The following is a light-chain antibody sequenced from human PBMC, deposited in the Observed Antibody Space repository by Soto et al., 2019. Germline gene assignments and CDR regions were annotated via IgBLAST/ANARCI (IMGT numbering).Light chain of an antibody. V-gene: IGKV1-27*01. CDR2: GAY. CDR1: QVIGNY. J-gene: IGKJ4*01. Sequence: DIQMTQSPSSLSASVGDRGPITFRASQVIGNYLAWYQQKPGKVPKLLIYGAYTLQSGVPSRFSGSGSGTEFTLTISSLQPEDFATYYCQQLNSYPSFGGGTKVDIK. CDR3: QQLNSYPS.